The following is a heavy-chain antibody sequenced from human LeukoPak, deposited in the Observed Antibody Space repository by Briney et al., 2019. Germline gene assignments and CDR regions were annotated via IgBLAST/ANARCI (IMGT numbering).Heavy chain of an antibody. CDR2: IYPGDSDT. Sequence: PGESLKISCKGSGYSLTSYWIGWVRQMPGKGLEWMGIIYPGDSDTRYSPSFQGQVTISADKSISTAYLQWSSLKASDSAMYYCATNTMFRGIHAFDIWGQGTMVTVSS. J-gene: IGHJ3*02. D-gene: IGHD3-10*01. V-gene: IGHV5-51*01. CDR3: ATNTMFRGIHAFDI. CDR1: GYSLTSYW.